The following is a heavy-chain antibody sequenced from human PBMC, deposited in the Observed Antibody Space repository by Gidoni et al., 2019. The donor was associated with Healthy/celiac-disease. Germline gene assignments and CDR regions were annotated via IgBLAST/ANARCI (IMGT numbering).Heavy chain of an antibody. Sequence: EVQLVESGGVVVQPGRSLRLSCAASGFTFDDYTMHWVRQAPGKGLEWVPLISWDRGRTYYADSVKGRFSISRDNSKNSLDLQMNSLRTEDTALYYCAKESGHSSGWFSPFDYWGQGTLVTVSS. CDR1: GFTFDDYT. CDR3: AKESGHSSGWFSPFDY. J-gene: IGHJ4*02. D-gene: IGHD6-19*01. CDR2: ISWDRGRT. V-gene: IGHV3-43*01.